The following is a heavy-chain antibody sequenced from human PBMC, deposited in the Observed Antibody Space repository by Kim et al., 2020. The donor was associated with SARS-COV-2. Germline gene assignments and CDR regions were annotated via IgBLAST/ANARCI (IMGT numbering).Heavy chain of an antibody. CDR3: ARFVGDCSRGGCYLEY. D-gene: IGHD2-15*01. CDR1: GFTLGSYS. V-gene: IGHV3-48*02. Sequence: GGSLRLSCAASGFTLGSYSMNWVRQAPGKGLEWVAYISGSSDAIYYLDSVKGRFTISRNNAKSSLYLQMNSLRDEDTAVYYCARFVGDCSRGGCYLEY. J-gene: IGHJ1*01. CDR2: ISGSSDAI.